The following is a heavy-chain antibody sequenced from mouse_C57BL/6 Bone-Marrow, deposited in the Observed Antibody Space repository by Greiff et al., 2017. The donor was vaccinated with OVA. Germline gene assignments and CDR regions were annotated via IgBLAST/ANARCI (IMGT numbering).Heavy chain of an antibody. D-gene: IGHD2-4*01. CDR1: GYTFTDYY. Sequence: VQLQQSGPVLVKPGASVKMSCKASGYTFTDYYMNWVKQSHGKSLEWIGVINPSNGGTSYNQKFKGKATLTVDKSSSTAYMELNSLTSEDSAVYYCARSDDYDGPYAMDYWGQGTSVTVSS. V-gene: IGHV1-19*01. CDR2: INPSNGGT. J-gene: IGHJ4*01. CDR3: ARSDDYDGPYAMDY.